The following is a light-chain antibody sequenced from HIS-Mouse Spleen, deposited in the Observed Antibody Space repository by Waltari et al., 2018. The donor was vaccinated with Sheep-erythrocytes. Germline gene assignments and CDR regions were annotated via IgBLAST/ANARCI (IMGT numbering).Light chain of an antibody. CDR1: SSDVGGYNY. V-gene: IGLV2-14*03. CDR3: SSDTSSSTWV. CDR2: DVS. Sequence: QSALTQPASVSGSPGQSITISCTGTSSDVGGYNYFSWYQQHPGKPPKLMIYDVSNRPSGGSKRVSGSKSGKTASLTISGLQAEDEADYYCSSDTSSSTWVFGGGTKLTVL. J-gene: IGLJ3*02.